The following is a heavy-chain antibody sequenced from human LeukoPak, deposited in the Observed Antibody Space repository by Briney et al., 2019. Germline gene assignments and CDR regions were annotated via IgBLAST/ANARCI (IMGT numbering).Heavy chain of an antibody. V-gene: IGHV3-23*01. J-gene: IGHJ4*02. CDR2: ISGSGGST. CDR1: GFTFSSYG. Sequence: GGSLRLSCAASGFTFSSYGLNWVRQAPGKGLEWVSVISGSGGSTYYADSVKGRFTISRDNSKNTLYLQMNSLRAEDTAVYYCAKVALSGRGYWGQGTLVTVSS. CDR3: AKVALSGRGY. D-gene: IGHD6-19*01.